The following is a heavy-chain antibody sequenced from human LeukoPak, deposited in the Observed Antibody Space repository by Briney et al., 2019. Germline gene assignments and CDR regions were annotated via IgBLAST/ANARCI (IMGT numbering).Heavy chain of an antibody. J-gene: IGHJ5*02. CDR2: IIPILGIA. V-gene: IGHV1-69*04. Sequence: ASVKVSCKASGGTFSSYAISWVRQAPGQGLEWMGRIIPILGIANYAQKFQGRVTITADKSTSTAYMELSSLRSEDTAVYYCALNYYDSSAFFDPWGQGTLVTVSS. CDR3: ALNYYDSSAFFDP. D-gene: IGHD3-22*01. CDR1: GGTFSSYA.